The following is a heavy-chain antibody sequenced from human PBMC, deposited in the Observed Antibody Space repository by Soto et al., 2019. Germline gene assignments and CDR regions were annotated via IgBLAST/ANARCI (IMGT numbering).Heavy chain of an antibody. V-gene: IGHV3-15*07. CDR3: TTDPVTMIVVVPSSG. CDR2: IKSKTDGGTT. J-gene: IGHJ4*02. CDR1: GFTFSNAW. D-gene: IGHD3-22*01. Sequence: LRLSCAASGFTFSNAWMNWVRQAPGKGLEWVGRIKSKTDGGTTDYAAPVKGRFTISRDDSKNTLYLQMNSLKTEDTAVYYCTTDPVTMIVVVPSSGWGQGTLVTSPQ.